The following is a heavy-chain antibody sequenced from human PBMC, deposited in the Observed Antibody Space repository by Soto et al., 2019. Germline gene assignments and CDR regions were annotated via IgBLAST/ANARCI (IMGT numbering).Heavy chain of an antibody. CDR3: AREGYSSSGIDY. J-gene: IGHJ4*02. Sequence: QVQLVQSGAEVKKPGSSVKVSCKASGGTFSSYTISWVRQAPGQGLEWMGRIIPILGIANYAQKFQGRVKITADKSTSTAYMELSSLRSEDTAVYYCAREGYSSSGIDYWGQGTLVTVSS. CDR2: IIPILGIA. CDR1: GGTFSSYT. D-gene: IGHD6-6*01. V-gene: IGHV1-69*08.